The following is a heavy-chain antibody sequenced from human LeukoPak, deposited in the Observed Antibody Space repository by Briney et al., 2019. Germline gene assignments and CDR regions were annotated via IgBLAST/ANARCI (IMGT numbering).Heavy chain of an antibody. J-gene: IGHJ4*02. CDR2: ISAYNGNT. D-gene: IGHD5-12*01. CDR1: GYTFTSYG. V-gene: IGHV1-18*01. CDR3: ARDSHIYIVARTLGY. Sequence: ASVKVSCKASGYTFTSYGISWVRQAPGQGLEWMGWISAYNGNTNYAQKLQGRVTMTTDTSTSTAYMELRSLRSDDTAVYYCARDSHIYIVARTLGYWGQGTLVTVSS.